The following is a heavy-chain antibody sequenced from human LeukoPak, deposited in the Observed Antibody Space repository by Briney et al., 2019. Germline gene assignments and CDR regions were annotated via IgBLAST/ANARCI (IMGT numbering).Heavy chain of an antibody. Sequence: SETLSLTCTVSGGSISSYYWSWIRQPPGKGLEWIGYIYYSGSTNYNPSLESRVTISVDTSKNQFSLKLSSVTAADTAVYYCARHGYSSGSWGQGTLVTVSS. V-gene: IGHV4-59*08. CDR1: GGSISSYY. CDR3: ARHGYSSGS. J-gene: IGHJ4*02. CDR2: IYYSGST. D-gene: IGHD6-19*01.